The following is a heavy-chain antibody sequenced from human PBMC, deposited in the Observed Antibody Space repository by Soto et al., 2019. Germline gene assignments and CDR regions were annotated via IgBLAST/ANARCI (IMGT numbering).Heavy chain of an antibody. J-gene: IGHJ4*02. D-gene: IGHD3-22*01. Sequence: QVQLVQSGAEVKKPGASGKVSCKASGYTFTSYDINWVRQATGQGLEWMGWMNPNSGNTGYAQKFQGRVTMTRNTSISTAYMELSSLRSEDTAVYYCARADYYDRSGYLLPCGYWGQGTLVTVSS. V-gene: IGHV1-8*01. CDR1: GYTFTSYD. CDR3: ARADYYDRSGYLLPCGY. CDR2: MNPNSGNT.